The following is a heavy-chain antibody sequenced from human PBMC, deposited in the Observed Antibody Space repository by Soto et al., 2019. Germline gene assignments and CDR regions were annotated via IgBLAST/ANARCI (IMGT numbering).Heavy chain of an antibody. J-gene: IGHJ6*02. CDR3: AREKCSSTSCYTGAYYYYGMDV. CDR1: GGTFSSYA. CDR2: IIPIFGTA. V-gene: IGHV1-69*01. D-gene: IGHD2-2*02. Sequence: QVQLVQSGAEVKKPGSSVKVSCKASGGTFSSYAISWVRQAPGQGLEWMGGIIPIFGTANYAQKCQGRVTITADESTSTAYMELSSLRSEDTAVYYCAREKCSSTSCYTGAYYYYGMDVWGQGTTVTVSS.